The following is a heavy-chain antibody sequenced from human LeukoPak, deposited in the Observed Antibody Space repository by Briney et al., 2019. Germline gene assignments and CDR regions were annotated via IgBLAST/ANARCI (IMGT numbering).Heavy chain of an antibody. CDR3: ARGMAAAYDYNWFDP. CDR1: GFTFSSFE. Sequence: GSLRLSCAASGFTFSSFEMNWIRQPAGKGLEWIGRISASGSTRYNPSLKSRVTMSVDTSKNQFSLKLSFVTAADTAVYFCARGMAAAYDYNWFDPWGQGTLVTVSS. D-gene: IGHD5-12*01. V-gene: IGHV4-4*07. J-gene: IGHJ5*02. CDR2: ISASGST.